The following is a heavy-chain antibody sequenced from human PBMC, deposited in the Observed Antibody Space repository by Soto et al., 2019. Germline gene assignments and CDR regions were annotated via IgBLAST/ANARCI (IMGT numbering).Heavy chain of an antibody. CDR1: GFSVSSNY. D-gene: IGHD3-22*01. CDR2: FYTDGSR. V-gene: IGHV3-53*01. CDR3: TREDYYGSKMHGMDV. Sequence: VQLVESGGGLIQPGGSLRLSCAASGFSVSSNYMSWVRQAPGTGLEWVSVFYTDGSRYYADSVKGRCTMSRDTSKNTLNLQMNRLRAEDTAVYYCTREDYYGSKMHGMDVWGQGTTVTVSS. J-gene: IGHJ6*02.